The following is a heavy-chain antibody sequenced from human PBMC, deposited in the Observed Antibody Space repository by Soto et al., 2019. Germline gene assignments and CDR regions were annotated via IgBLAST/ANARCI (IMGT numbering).Heavy chain of an antibody. D-gene: IGHD1-1*01. V-gene: IGHV3-23*01. CDR3: AKVMRKQLERRRGSWFDP. CDR1: GFTFSSYA. CDR2: ISGSGGST. Sequence: PGGSLRLSCAASGFTFSSYAMKWVRQAPGKGLEWVSAISGSGGSTYYADSVKGRFTISRDNSKNTLYLQMNSLRAEDTAVYYCAKVMRKQLERRRGSWFDPWGQGTLVTVSS. J-gene: IGHJ5*02.